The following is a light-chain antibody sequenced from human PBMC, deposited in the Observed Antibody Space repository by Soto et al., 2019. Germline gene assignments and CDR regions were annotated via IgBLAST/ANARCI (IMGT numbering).Light chain of an antibody. Sequence: QSALTQPRSVSGSPGQSVTISCTGTRNDVGGYTSVSWYQQHPGKTPKLIISAVNKRPSGVPDRFSGSKSGNTASLTISGLQAEDEADYFCCSYAGSYTYVFGSGTQLTVL. CDR1: RNDVGGYTS. CDR3: CSYAGSYTYV. J-gene: IGLJ1*01. V-gene: IGLV2-11*01. CDR2: AVN.